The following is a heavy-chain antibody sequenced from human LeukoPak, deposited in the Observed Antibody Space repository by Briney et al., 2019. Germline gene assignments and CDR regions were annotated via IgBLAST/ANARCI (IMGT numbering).Heavy chain of an antibody. J-gene: IGHJ4*02. D-gene: IGHD6-13*01. CDR1: GYTFTSYT. V-gene: IGHV7-4-1*02. CDR3: ARGSSRWPYYFDS. CDR2: INTNTGNP. Sequence: ASVKVSCKASGYTFTSYTINWVRQAPGQGLEWMGCINTNTGNPTYAQGFTGRFVFSLDTSVSTAYLQISSLKAEDTAVYYCARGSSRWPYYFDSWGQGTLVTVSS.